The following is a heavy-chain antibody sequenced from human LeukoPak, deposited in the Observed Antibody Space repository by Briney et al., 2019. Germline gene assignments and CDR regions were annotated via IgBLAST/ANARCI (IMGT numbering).Heavy chain of an antibody. J-gene: IGHJ4*02. CDR2: ISGSGGST. CDR1: GFTFSSYA. Sequence: GGSLRFSCAASGFTFSSYAMSGVRQAPGKGLEWVSAISGSGGSTYYADSVKGRFTISRDNSKNTLYLQMNSLRAEDTAVYYCAKSDSGWYGETFDYWGQGTLVTVSS. CDR3: AKSDSGWYGETFDY. D-gene: IGHD6-19*01. V-gene: IGHV3-23*01.